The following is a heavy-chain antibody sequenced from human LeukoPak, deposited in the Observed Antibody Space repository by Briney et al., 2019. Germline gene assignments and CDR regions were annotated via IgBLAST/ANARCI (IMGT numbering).Heavy chain of an antibody. D-gene: IGHD7-27*01. CDR2: ISSSSSTI. CDR3: ARITGELRKETAFDY. Sequence: GGSLRLSCAASGFTFSSYSMNWVRQAPGKGLEWVSYISSSSSTIFYADSAKGRFTISRDNAKNSLYLQMNSLRDEDTAVYYCARITGELRKETAFDYWGQGTLVTVSS. CDR1: GFTFSSYS. J-gene: IGHJ4*02. V-gene: IGHV3-48*02.